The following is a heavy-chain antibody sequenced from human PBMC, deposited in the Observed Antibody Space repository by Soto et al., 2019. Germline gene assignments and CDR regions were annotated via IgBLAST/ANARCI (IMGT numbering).Heavy chain of an antibody. CDR3: ATYGFWSGTFDY. Sequence: QVQLVQSGAEVKKPGASVKVSCKVSGYTLTELSMHWVRQAPGKGLEWLGGFDPEDGETIYARKFQGRVTMTEDTSTDTAYMELSSLRSEDTAVYYCATYGFWSGTFDYWGQGTLVTVSS. J-gene: IGHJ4*02. D-gene: IGHD3-3*01. CDR2: FDPEDGET. CDR1: GYTLTELS. V-gene: IGHV1-24*01.